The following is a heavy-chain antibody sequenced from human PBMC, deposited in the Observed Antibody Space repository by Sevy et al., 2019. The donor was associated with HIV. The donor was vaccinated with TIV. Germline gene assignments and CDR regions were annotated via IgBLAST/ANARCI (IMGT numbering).Heavy chain of an antibody. CDR1: GFTFSTYA. D-gene: IGHD2-21*02. CDR2: ISGSGGTA. J-gene: IGHJ6*02. Sequence: GGSLRLSCAASGFTFSTYAMSWVRQAPGKGLKWVSTISGSGGTAFYADSVNGRFTISRDNSKNTLYLQMNSLSAEDTAIYYCAKDGTYCGGDCFTALSDYYYGMDVWGQGTTVTVSS. V-gene: IGHV3-23*01. CDR3: AKDGTYCGGDCFTALSDYYYGMDV.